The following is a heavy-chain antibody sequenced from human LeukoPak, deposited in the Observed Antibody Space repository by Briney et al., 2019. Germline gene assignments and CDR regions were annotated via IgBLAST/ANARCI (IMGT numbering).Heavy chain of an antibody. Sequence: ASVKVSCKASGYTFTSYGISWVRQAPGEGLEWMGWISAYNGNTNYAQKLQGRVTMTTDTSTSTAYMELRSLRSDDTAVYYCARGRTGDYYGSGSYGYFQHWGQGTLVTVSS. CDR2: ISAYNGNT. D-gene: IGHD3-10*01. J-gene: IGHJ1*01. CDR3: ARGRTGDYYGSGSYGYFQH. CDR1: GYTFTSYG. V-gene: IGHV1-18*01.